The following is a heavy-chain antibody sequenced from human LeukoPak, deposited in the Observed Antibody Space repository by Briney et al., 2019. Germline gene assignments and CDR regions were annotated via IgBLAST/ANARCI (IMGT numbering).Heavy chain of an antibody. D-gene: IGHD3-3*01. V-gene: IGHV3-7*01. CDR3: ARDTGPHYDFWSGYYYYYYMDV. Sequence: PGGSLRLSCAASAFTFSSYWMSWVRQAPGKGLEWVANIKQDGSEKYYVDSVKGRFTISRDNTKNSLYLQMNSLRAEDTAVYYCARDTGPHYDFWSGYYYYYYMDVWGKGTTVTVSS. CDR2: IKQDGSEK. J-gene: IGHJ6*03. CDR1: AFTFSSYW.